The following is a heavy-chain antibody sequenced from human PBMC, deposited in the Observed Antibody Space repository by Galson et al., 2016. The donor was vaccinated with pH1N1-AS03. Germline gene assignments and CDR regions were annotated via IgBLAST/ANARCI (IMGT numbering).Heavy chain of an antibody. CDR2: ISWNSNKI. J-gene: IGHJ3*02. D-gene: IGHD3/OR15-3a*01. Sequence: SLRLSCAVSGFRFDDYAMHWVRQAPGKGLGWVSSISWNSNKIDYADSVKGRFTISRDSAKNSLNLQMNSLRAEDTALYYCIKGGAAPADFFDIWGQGTMVTVSS. V-gene: IGHV3-9*01. CDR1: GFRFDDYA. CDR3: IKGGAAPADFFDI.